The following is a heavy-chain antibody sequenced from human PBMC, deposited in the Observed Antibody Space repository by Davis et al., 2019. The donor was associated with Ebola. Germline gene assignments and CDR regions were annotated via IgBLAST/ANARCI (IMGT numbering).Heavy chain of an antibody. CDR2: ISWNSGSI. J-gene: IGHJ5*02. V-gene: IGHV3-9*01. D-gene: IGHD1-1*01. CDR1: GFTFDDYA. CDR3: AKATVPTGWFDP. Sequence: SLKISCAASGFTFDDYAMHWVRQAPGKGLEWVSGISWNSGSIGYADSVKGRFTISRDNAKNSLYLQMNSLRAEDTALYYCAKATVPTGWFDPWGQGTLVTVSS.